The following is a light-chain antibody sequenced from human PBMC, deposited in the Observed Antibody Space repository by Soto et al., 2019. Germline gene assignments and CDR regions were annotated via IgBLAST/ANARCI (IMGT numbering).Light chain of an antibody. CDR3: QQYKNWPPIT. J-gene: IGKJ5*01. CDR2: GAS. Sequence: EIVMTQSPAILYVSPGERATLSCRASQSVSSNLAWFQQKPGQTPRLLFNGASTRATGIPARFSGSGSGTEFILTISSLQSEDFAVYYCQQYKNWPPITFGQGTRLEIK. V-gene: IGKV3-15*01. CDR1: QSVSSN.